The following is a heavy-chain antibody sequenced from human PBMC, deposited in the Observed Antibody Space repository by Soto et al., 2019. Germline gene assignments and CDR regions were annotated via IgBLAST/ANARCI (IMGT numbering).Heavy chain of an antibody. V-gene: IGHV3-15*07. Sequence: GGSLRLSCAASGFTFSNAWMNWVRQAPGKGLEWVGRIKSKTDGGTTDYAAPVKGRFTISKDDSENTLYLQMNSLKTEDTAVYYCTTHLSMITQDGYYFDYWGQGTLVTVSS. CDR3: TTHLSMITQDGYYFDY. CDR2: IKSKTDGGTT. J-gene: IGHJ4*02. D-gene: IGHD3-22*01. CDR1: GFTFSNAW.